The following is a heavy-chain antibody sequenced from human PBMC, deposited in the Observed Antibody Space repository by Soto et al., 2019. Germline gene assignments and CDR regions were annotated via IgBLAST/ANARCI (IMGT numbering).Heavy chain of an antibody. CDR3: AKERIPAAIINYYYGMDV. V-gene: IGHV3-23*01. CDR2: IDSDAST. D-gene: IGHD2-2*01. CDR1: GFSFSSYA. J-gene: IGHJ6*02. Sequence: GGSLRLSCAASGFSFSSYAMTWVRQDPGKGLEWVSAIDSDASTYYADSVKGRFTISRDKSKGTLYLQISSLRAEDTAVYYCAKERIPAAIINYYYGMDVWGQGTTVTVSS.